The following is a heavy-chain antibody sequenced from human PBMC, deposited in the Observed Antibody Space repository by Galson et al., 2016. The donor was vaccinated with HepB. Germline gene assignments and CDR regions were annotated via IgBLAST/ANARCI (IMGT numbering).Heavy chain of an antibody. Sequence: QSGAEVTKPGESLKISCKSSGSRFTTYWIGWVRQMPGKGLEWMGIIHPGDSDTRYSPSFQGQVTISADKSISTAYLQWSSLKASDTAMYYCARRGDSLWFDPWGQGTLVTVSS. CDR1: GSRFTTYW. V-gene: IGHV5-51*01. J-gene: IGHJ5*02. D-gene: IGHD3-10*01. CDR3: ARRGDSLWFDP. CDR2: IHPGDSDT.